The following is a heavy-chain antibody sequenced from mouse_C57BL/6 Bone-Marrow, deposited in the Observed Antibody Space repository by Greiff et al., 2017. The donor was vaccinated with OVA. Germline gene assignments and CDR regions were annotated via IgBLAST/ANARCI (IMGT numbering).Heavy chain of an antibody. CDR2: IYPGNSDT. CDR1: GYTFTSYW. CDR3: TSSVIYYYGSYDFDY. Sequence: VQLQQSGTVLARPGASVKMSCKTSGYTFTSYWMPCVKQRPGQGLEWIGAIYPGNSDTSYNQKFKGNAKMPAVTSASTAYMELSILTNEDSAVYYCTSSVIYYYGSYDFDYWGKGTTLTVSS. J-gene: IGHJ2*01. D-gene: IGHD1-1*01. V-gene: IGHV1-5*01.